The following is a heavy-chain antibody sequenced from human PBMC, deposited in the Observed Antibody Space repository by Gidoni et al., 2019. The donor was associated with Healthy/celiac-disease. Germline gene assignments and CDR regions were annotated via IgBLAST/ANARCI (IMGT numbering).Heavy chain of an antibody. V-gene: IGHV3-23*04. CDR1: GFTFSSYA. CDR3: AKGMAGELSPIDY. D-gene: IGHD3-16*02. J-gene: IGHJ4*02. CDR2: ISGSGGST. Sequence: EVQLVESGGGLVQPGGSLRLSCAASGFTFSSYAMSWVRQGPGKGLEWVSAISGSGGSTYHAGSVKGRFTISRDNSKNTLYLQMNSLRAEDTAVYYCAKGMAGELSPIDYWGQGTLVTVSS.